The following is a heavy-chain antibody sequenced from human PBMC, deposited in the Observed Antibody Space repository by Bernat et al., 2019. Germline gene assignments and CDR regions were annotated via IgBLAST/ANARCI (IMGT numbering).Heavy chain of an antibody. CDR3: ATDGAKQRLGAAY. D-gene: IGHD6-25*01. J-gene: IGHJ4*02. Sequence: QVQLVQSGAEVKKPGASVKVSCKVSGYTLTELSMHWVRQAPGKGLEWMGGFDPEDGETIYAQKFQGRVPRTAYTSTDTAYMELSSVRSEDTAVCYCATDGAKQRLGAAYWGQGTLVTVSS. V-gene: IGHV1-24*01. CDR2: FDPEDGET. CDR1: GYTLTELS.